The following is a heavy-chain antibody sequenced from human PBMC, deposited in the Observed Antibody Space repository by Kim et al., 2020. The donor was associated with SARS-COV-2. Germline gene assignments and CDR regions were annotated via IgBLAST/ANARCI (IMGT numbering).Heavy chain of an antibody. CDR3: ARHSSALHLMWQQPYYYYGMDV. CDR1: GYSFTSYW. Sequence: GESLKISCKGSGYSFTSYWISWVRQMPGKGLEWMGRIDPSDSYTNYSPSFQGHVTISADKSINTAYLQWSSLKASDTAMYYCARHSSALHLMWQQPYYYYGMDVWGQGTTVTVSS. D-gene: IGHD6-13*01. V-gene: IGHV5-10-1*01. J-gene: IGHJ6*02. CDR2: IDPSDSYT.